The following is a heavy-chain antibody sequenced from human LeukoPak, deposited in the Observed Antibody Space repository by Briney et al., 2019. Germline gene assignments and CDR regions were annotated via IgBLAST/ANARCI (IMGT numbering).Heavy chain of an antibody. J-gene: IGHJ6*03. D-gene: IGHD3-16*02. CDR3: AKDYYDYVWGSYRYGYYYYYYMDV. CDR1: GSTFSSYG. V-gene: IGHV3-30*02. Sequence: GGSLRLSCAASGSTFSSYGMHWVRQAPGKGLEWVAFIRYDGSNKYYADSVKGRFTISRDNSKNTLYLQMNSLRAEDTAVYYCAKDYYDYVWGSYRYGYYYYYYMDVWGKGTTVIVSS. CDR2: IRYDGSNK.